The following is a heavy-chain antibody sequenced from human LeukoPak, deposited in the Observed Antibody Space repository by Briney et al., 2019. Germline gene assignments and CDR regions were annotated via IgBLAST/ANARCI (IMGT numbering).Heavy chain of an antibody. J-gene: IGHJ4*02. D-gene: IGHD2-15*01. Sequence: GGSLRLSCAASGFTFDDYAMHWVRRAPGKGLEWVSGISWNSGSIGYADSVKGRFTISRDNAKNSLYLQMNSLRAEDTALYFCAKDFGSEDIVDSNFDYWGQGTLVTVSS. CDR2: ISWNSGSI. CDR1: GFTFDDYA. V-gene: IGHV3-9*01. CDR3: AKDFGSEDIVDSNFDY.